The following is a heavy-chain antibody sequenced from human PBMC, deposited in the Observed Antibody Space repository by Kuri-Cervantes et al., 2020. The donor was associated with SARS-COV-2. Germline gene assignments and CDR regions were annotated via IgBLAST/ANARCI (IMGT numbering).Heavy chain of an antibody. CDR3: ARQMMSSITIFGVVITRNWFDP. V-gene: IGHV4-39*01. J-gene: IGHJ5*02. Sequence: SETLSLTCTVSGGSISSSSYYWGWIRQPPGTGLEWIGSIYYSGITYYNPSVKSRVTISVDTSKNQFSLKLSSVTAADTAVYYCARQMMSSITIFGVVITRNWFDPWGQGTLVTVSS. CDR1: GGSISSSSYY. D-gene: IGHD3-3*01. CDR2: IYYSGIT.